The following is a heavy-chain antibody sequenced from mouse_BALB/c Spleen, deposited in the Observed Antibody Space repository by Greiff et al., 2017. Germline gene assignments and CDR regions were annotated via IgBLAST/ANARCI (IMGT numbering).Heavy chain of an antibody. V-gene: IGHV1S29*02. Sequence: EVQVVESGPELVKPGASVKISCKASGYTFTDYNMHWVKQSHGKSLEWIGYIYPYNGGTGYNQKFKSKATLTVDNSSSTAYMELRSLTSEDSAVYYCARWLLYAMDYWGQGTSVTVSS. J-gene: IGHJ4*01. CDR1: GYTFTDYN. CDR2: IYPYNGGT. D-gene: IGHD2-3*01. CDR3: ARWLLYAMDY.